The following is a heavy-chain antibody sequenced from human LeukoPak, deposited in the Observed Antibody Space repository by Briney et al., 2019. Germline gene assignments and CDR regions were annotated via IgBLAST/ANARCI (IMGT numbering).Heavy chain of an antibody. Sequence: GGSLRLSCVVSGFIVSSNYMNWARQAPGKGLEWVSVIYDGGSTYYADSVKGRFTISRDNSKNTVYLQMNSLRVEDTAVYYCASLSGSHYYVDYWGQGTLVTVSS. V-gene: IGHV3-66*01. CDR2: IYDGGST. CDR3: ASLSGSHYYVDY. CDR1: GFIVSSNY. D-gene: IGHD1-26*01. J-gene: IGHJ4*02.